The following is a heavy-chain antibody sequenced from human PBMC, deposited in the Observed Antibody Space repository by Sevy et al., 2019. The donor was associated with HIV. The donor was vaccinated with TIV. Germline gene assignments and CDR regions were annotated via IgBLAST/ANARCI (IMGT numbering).Heavy chain of an antibody. J-gene: IGHJ4*02. D-gene: IGHD3-3*01. CDR1: GFRFDYYA. CDR3: ATAVPRDFWSAYSPGYFDY. CDR2: ISSNGLST. Sequence: GGSLRLSCAVSGFRFDYYAMTWVRQAPGKGLEWVSTISSNGLSTYYTDSVKGRFTIFRDNFKNTLYLQMNSLRVEDTAVYFCATAVPRDFWSAYSPGYFDYWGQGSLVTVSS. V-gene: IGHV3-23*01.